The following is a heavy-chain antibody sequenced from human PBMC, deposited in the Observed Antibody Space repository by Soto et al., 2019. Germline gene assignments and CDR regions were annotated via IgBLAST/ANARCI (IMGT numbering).Heavy chain of an antibody. CDR2: IVPNIGTV. Sequence: QVQLVQSGAEVMQPGSSVKVSCKPSGGTLTNFINYPINWVRQSPGQGLEWMGGIVPNIGTVNYAQKFQGRVTMPADTSRGTVYMELSSLRSDDSALYYCARRNTAGFLRYFDNWGQGTLVTFSS. D-gene: IGHD6-19*01. V-gene: IGHV1-69*06. J-gene: IGHJ4*02. CDR1: GGTLTNFINYP. CDR3: ARRNTAGFLRYFDN.